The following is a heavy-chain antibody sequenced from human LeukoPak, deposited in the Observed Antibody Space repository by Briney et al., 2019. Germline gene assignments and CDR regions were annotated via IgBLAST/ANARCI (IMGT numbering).Heavy chain of an antibody. CDR3: ARATCGGDCYLKWFDP. V-gene: IGHV4-34*01. Sequence: SETLSLTCTVSGGSISRYYWSWIRQPPGKGLQWIGQINHSGSTNYNPSLKSRVTISVDTSKNQFSLKLSSVTAADTGVYYCARATCGGDCYLKWFDPRGQGTLVTVSS. CDR1: GGSISRYY. J-gene: IGHJ5*02. CDR2: INHSGST. D-gene: IGHD2-21*02.